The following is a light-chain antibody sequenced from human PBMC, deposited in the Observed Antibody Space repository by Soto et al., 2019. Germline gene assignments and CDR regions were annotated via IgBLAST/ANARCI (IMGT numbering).Light chain of an antibody. V-gene: IGKV3-20*01. J-gene: IGKJ1*01. CDR1: QSVSSNY. Sequence: EIVLTQSPGTLSLSPGERATLSCRASQSVSSNYLAWYQQKPGQAPRLLIYRASSRATGIPDRFSGSGSGTDFTLTISRLEPEDFAVYYCQQYGSSPTFGQGTKVEIK. CDR2: RAS. CDR3: QQYGSSPT.